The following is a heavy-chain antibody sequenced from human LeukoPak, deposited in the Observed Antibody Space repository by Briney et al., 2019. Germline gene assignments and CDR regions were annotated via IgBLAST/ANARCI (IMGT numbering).Heavy chain of an antibody. D-gene: IGHD5-18*01. J-gene: IGHJ4*02. CDR1: GFTYSNFA. CDR3: GKTTVGYSSGQKPAWPVDY. CDR2: ITGDSDAT. Sequence: GGSLRLSCTASGFTYSNFAMSWVREAPGKGLEWVSVITGDSDATYYADSVKGRFTVSRDNSQNTVYLQINSLRADDTAVYYCGKTTVGYSSGQKPAWPVDYWGQGTLVTVSS. V-gene: IGHV3-23*01.